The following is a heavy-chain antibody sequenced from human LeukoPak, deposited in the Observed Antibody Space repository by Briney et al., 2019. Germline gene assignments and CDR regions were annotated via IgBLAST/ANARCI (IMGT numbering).Heavy chain of an antibody. Sequence: ASVKVSCKASGYTFTSYDINWVRQATGQGLEWMGWMNPNSGNTGYAQKFQGRVTMTRNTSISTAYMELSSLRSGDMAVYYCARARYETRIWPKSRYDYYHYMDVWGKGTTVTVSS. CDR2: MNPNSGNT. D-gene: IGHD2-15*01. CDR1: GYTFTSYD. J-gene: IGHJ6*03. CDR3: ARARYETRIWPKSRYDYYHYMDV. V-gene: IGHV1-8*01.